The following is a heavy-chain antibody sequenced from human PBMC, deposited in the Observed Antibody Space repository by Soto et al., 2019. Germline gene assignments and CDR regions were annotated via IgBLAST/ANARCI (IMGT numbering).Heavy chain of an antibody. CDR1: GFTFSSYA. Sequence: EVQLLESGGGLVQPGGSLRLSCAASGFTFSSYALSWVRQAPGKGLEWVSAISGSGGSTYYADYVKGRFTISSDNSKNTLYVQTNSLRAEDTAVTYCAKDQLVLMVYAAGEGHNAYWGQGTLVTVSS. D-gene: IGHD2-8*01. V-gene: IGHV3-23*01. CDR2: ISGSGGST. CDR3: AKDQLVLMVYAAGEGHNAY. J-gene: IGHJ4*02.